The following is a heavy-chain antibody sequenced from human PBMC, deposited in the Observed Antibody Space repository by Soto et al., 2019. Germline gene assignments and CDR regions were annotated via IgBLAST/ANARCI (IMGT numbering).Heavy chain of an antibody. J-gene: IGHJ4*02. CDR2: INAGNGNT. Sequence: ASGKVSCKASGYTFTAYAMHWVRQAPGQRPEWMGWINAGNGNTKYPQKFQGRVTITRDTSASTAYMELSSLRSEDTAVYYCARGFCSGVSCYPGYFDYWGQGALVTVSS. CDR1: GYTFTAYA. V-gene: IGHV1-3*01. CDR3: ARGFCSGVSCYPGYFDY. D-gene: IGHD2-15*01.